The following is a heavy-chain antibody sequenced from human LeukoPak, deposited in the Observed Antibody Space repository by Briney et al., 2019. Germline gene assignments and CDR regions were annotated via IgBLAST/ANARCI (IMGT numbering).Heavy chain of an antibody. D-gene: IGHD1-26*01. CDR3: ARGGVVPLGGGGAFDI. Sequence: ASVKVSCKASGGTFSSYAICWVRQAPGQGLEWMGGIIPIFGTANYAQKFQGRVTITTDESTSTAYMELSSLRSEDTAVYYCARGGVVPLGGGGAFDIWGQGKRVTVSS. J-gene: IGHJ3*02. CDR2: IIPIFGTA. V-gene: IGHV1-69*05. CDR1: GGTFSSYA.